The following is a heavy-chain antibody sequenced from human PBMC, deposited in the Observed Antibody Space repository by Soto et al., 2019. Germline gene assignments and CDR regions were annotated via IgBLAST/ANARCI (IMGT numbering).Heavy chain of an antibody. D-gene: IGHD2-15*01. Sequence: GGSLRLSCAASGFTVDDYAMHWVRQAPGKGLEWVSGISWNSETIDYADSVKGRFTISRDNSKNTLYLQMNSLRAEDTAVYYCAKDQLVVVVAATRWFDYWGQGTLVTVSS. CDR1: GFTVDDYA. CDR2: ISWNSETI. J-gene: IGHJ4*02. CDR3: AKDQLVVVVAATRWFDY. V-gene: IGHV3-9*01.